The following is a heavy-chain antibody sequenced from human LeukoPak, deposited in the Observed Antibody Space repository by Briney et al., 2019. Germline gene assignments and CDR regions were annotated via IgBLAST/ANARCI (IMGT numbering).Heavy chain of an antibody. CDR3: ARDRSAGVFLEYYFDY. J-gene: IGHJ4*02. CDR1: GYTFTSYA. V-gene: IGHV1-3*01. D-gene: IGHD2-21*01. CDR2: INAGNGNT. Sequence: ASVKVSCKASGYTFTSYAMHWVRQAPGQRLEWMGWINAGNGNTKYSQKFQGRVTVTRDTSASTAYMELSSLRSEDTAMYYCARDRSAGVFLEYYFDYWGQGTLVTVSS.